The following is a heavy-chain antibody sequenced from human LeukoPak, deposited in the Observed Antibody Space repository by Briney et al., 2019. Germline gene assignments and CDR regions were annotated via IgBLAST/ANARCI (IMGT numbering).Heavy chain of an antibody. CDR1: GYSFTSYW. J-gene: IGHJ4*02. V-gene: IGHV5-51*01. CDR3: ARRSYDILTGYYPDY. Sequence: PGESLKISCKGSGYSFTSYWIGWVRQMPGKGLEWMGIIYPGDSDTRYSPSFQGQVTISADKSINTAYLQWSSLKASDTAMYYCARRSYDILTGYYPDYWGQGTLVTVSS. CDR2: IYPGDSDT. D-gene: IGHD3-9*01.